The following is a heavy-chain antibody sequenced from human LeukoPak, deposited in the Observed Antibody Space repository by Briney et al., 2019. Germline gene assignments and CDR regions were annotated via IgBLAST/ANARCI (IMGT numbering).Heavy chain of an antibody. J-gene: IGHJ4*02. V-gene: IGHV1-8*01. CDR2: MNPNSGNT. CDR1: GYTFTSYD. D-gene: IGHD2-15*01. CDR3: ARAPSRYCSGGSCYSALVYFDY. Sequence: APVKVSCKASGYTFTSYDINWVRQATGQGLEWMGWMNPNSGNTGYAQKFQGRVTMTRNTSISTAYMELSSLRSEDTAVYYCARAPSRYCSGGSCYSALVYFDYWGQGTLVTVSS.